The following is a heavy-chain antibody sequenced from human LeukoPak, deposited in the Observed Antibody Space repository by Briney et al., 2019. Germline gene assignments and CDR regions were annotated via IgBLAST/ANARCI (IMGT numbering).Heavy chain of an antibody. J-gene: IGHJ3*02. V-gene: IGHV4-38-2*02. Sequence: PSETLSLTCTVSGYSISSGYYWDWIRQAPGKGLEWVGSIHHSGSTYYNPSLKRRVTLSVDTSKNQFSLKLTSVTAADTAVYYCARGNAFDIWGQGTMVTVSS. CDR1: GYSISSGYY. CDR3: ARGNAFDI. CDR2: IHHSGST.